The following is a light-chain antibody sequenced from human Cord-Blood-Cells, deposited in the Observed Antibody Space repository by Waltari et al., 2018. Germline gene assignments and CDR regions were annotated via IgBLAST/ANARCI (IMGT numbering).Light chain of an antibody. V-gene: IGKV1-39*01. J-gene: IGKJ2*01. CDR2: AAS. Sequence: DIQMTQSPSSLSASVGDRVTITCRASQSISSYLNWYQQKPGKAPKLLIYAASSLQSGVPSRYSGRGAATDFTLTIRSPDREDLTMYYCHQSYSTPQYTFGQGTKLEIK. CDR3: HQSYSTPQYT. CDR1: QSISSY.